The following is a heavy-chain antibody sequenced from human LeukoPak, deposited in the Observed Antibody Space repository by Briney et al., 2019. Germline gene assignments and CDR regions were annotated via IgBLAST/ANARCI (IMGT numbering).Heavy chain of an antibody. CDR1: GGSISSSNW. J-gene: IGHJ5*02. CDR2: INHSGST. Sequence: SETLSLTCAVSGGSISSSNWWSWIRQPPGKGLEWIGEINHSGSTNYNPSLKSRVTISVDTSKNQFSLKLSSVTAADTAVYYCARGPIAAAGITRRYNWFDPWGQGTLVTVSS. CDR3: ARGPIAAAGITRRYNWFDP. D-gene: IGHD6-13*01. V-gene: IGHV4-4*02.